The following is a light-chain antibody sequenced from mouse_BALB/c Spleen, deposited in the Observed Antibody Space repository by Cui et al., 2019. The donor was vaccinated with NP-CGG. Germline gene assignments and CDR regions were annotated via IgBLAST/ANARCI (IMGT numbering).Light chain of an antibody. CDR3: ALWYSNHWV. V-gene: IGLV1*01. CDR1: TGAVTTTNY. J-gene: IGLJ1*01. Sequence: HADVTQESALTTSPGETVTLTCRSSTGAVTTTNYANWVQEKPDHLFTGLIGSTNNRAPGVPARFSGSLIGDKAALTITGAQTEDEAIYFCALWYSNHWVFGGGTKLTVL. CDR2: STN.